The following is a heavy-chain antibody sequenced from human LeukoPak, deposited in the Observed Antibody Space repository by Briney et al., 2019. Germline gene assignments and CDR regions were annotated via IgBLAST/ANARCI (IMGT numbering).Heavy chain of an antibody. Sequence: GASVKVSCKASGYTCTSYFMHWVRQAPGQGLDWMGIINPSGGSTSYAQNLQGRVTMTTDISTSTAYMELRTLRSDDTAVYYCARDRDRSGSQSYWGQGTLVTVSS. D-gene: IGHD1-26*01. CDR2: INPSGGST. J-gene: IGHJ4*02. CDR3: ARDRDRSGSQSY. V-gene: IGHV1-46*01. CDR1: GYTCTSYF.